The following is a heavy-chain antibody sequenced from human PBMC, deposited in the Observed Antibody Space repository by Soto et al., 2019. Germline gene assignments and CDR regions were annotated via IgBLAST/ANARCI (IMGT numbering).Heavy chain of an antibody. CDR3: AVGDYYYYYYGMDV. CDR2: INHSGST. CDR1: GGSFSGYY. V-gene: IGHV4-34*01. J-gene: IGHJ6*02. Sequence: SETLSLPCAVYGGSFSGYYWSWIRQPPGKGLEWIGEINHSGSTNYNPSLKSRVTISVDTSKNQFSLKLSSVTAADTAVYYCAVGDYYYYYYGMDVWGQGTTVTVSS. D-gene: IGHD4-17*01.